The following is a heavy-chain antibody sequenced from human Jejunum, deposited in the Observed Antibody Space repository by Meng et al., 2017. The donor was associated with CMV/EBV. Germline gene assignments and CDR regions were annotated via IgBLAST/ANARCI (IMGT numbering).Heavy chain of an antibody. J-gene: IGHJ4*02. Sequence: QVQLVQSGAEVKRPXASVKVSXKASGYTFTGYYMPWVRQAPGQGLEWMGRINPNNGGANYAQQFQGRVTMTTDTSISTAYMELSRLRSDDTAVYYCARDLSGYYSFVDYWGQGTLVTVSS. CDR2: INPNNGGA. CDR1: GYTFTGYY. CDR3: ARDLSGYYSFVDY. D-gene: IGHD3-22*01. V-gene: IGHV1-2*06.